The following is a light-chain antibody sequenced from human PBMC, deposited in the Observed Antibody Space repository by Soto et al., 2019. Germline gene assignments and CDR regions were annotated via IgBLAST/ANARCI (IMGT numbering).Light chain of an antibody. CDR3: QQYGSSPPYT. CDR2: AAS. V-gene: IGKV3-20*01. J-gene: IGKJ2*01. Sequence: EIVLTQSPGTLSLSPGERATLSCRASQSVSSSYLAWYQQKPGQAPRLLIYAASGRATGIPDRFSGSGSGTGFTLTISRLEPEDFAAYYCQQYGSSPPYTFGQGTKLEIK. CDR1: QSVSSSY.